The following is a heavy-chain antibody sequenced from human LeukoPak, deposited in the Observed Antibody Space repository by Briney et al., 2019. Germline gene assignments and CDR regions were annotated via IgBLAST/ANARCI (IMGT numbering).Heavy chain of an antibody. CDR3: ARDHGKLVVVAADYFDY. D-gene: IGHD2-15*01. CDR1: GYTFIDYY. J-gene: IGHJ4*02. V-gene: IGHV1-2*06. Sequence: ASVKVSCKASGYTFIDYYMHWVRQAPGQGLEWMGRINPNSGGTNYAQKFQGRVTVTRDTSITTAYMELSRLRSDDTAVYYCARDHGKLVVVAADYFDYWGQGILVTVSS. CDR2: INPNSGGT.